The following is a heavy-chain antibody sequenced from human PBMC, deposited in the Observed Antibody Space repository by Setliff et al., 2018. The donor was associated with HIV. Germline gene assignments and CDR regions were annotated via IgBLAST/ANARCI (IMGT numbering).Heavy chain of an antibody. CDR3: ARRGIQLWDFDY. D-gene: IGHD5-18*01. CDR2: IYHSGST. J-gene: IGHJ4*02. CDR1: GYSISSGYY. Sequence: SETLSLTCAVSGYSISSGYYWGRIRQPPGRGLEWIGSIYHSGSTYYNPSLKSRVTISVDTSKNQFSLKLSSVTAADTAVYYCARRGIQLWDFDYWGQGTLGTVSS. V-gene: IGHV4-38-2*01.